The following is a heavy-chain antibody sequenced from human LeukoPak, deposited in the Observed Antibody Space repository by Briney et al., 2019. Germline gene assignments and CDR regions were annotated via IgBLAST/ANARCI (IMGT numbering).Heavy chain of an antibody. D-gene: IGHD2-15*01. Sequence: GGSLRLSCAASRFTFSSYDMSWVRQAPGKGLEWVCRIKSESDGGKTDYAAPVKGRFTISRDDSKNTVYLQMHSLEAEDTAVYYCTTDFRAGFCSGDCFNYWGQGTLVTVSS. V-gene: IGHV3-15*01. CDR3: TTDFRAGFCSGDCFNY. J-gene: IGHJ4*02. CDR1: RFTFSSYD. CDR2: IKSESDGGKT.